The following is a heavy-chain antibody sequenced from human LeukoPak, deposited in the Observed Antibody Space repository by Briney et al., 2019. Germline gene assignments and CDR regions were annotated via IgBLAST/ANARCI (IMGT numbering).Heavy chain of an antibody. D-gene: IGHD3-3*01. CDR2: MYPGDSDT. J-gene: IGHJ5*02. V-gene: IGHV5-51*01. CDR3: AGSPIYDFWSGYYTPRWFDP. CDR1: GYSSTSYW. Sequence: GESLQISCKASGYSSTSYWIGWVRQIPGKGLEWMGIMYPGDSDTRYSPSCQGQVTISADKCSSTAYLEWSSLKASHTAMYYCAGSPIYDFWSGYYTPRWFDPWGQGTLVTVSS.